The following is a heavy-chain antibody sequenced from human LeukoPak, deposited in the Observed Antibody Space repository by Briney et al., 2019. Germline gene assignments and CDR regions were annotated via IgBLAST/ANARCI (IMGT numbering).Heavy chain of an antibody. V-gene: IGHV1-46*01. Sequence: ASVKVSCKASGFMFTRYYMHWVRQAPGQGLEWLGIISPTGGTSNFAQKLQGRVTMTRDMYTSTVYMALSSLTSADTHGYYCAREENVGFDSWGQGTLVTVSS. CDR3: AREENVGFDS. CDR2: ISPTGGTS. CDR1: GFMFTRYY. J-gene: IGHJ4*02.